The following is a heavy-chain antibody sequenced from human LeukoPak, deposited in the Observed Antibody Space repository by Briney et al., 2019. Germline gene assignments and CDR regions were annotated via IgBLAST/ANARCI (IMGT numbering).Heavy chain of an antibody. J-gene: IGHJ3*02. CDR1: GFTFSRYA. Sequence: PGRSLRLSCAASGFTFSRYAIHWVRQAPGKGLQWVGVISYEGSNKYYADSVKGRFTISRDNSKNTLDLQMNSLRDEDTAVYYCARHGGTRIYPIWGQGTVVTVSS. D-gene: IGHD2-15*01. CDR2: ISYEGSNK. V-gene: IGHV3-30-3*01. CDR3: ARHGGTRIYPI.